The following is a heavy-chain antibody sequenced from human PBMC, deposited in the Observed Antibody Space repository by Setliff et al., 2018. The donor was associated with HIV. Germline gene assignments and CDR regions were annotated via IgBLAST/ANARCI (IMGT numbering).Heavy chain of an antibody. CDR2: VDYSGST. V-gene: IGHV4-39*01. CDR1: GGSISTNNFF. D-gene: IGHD5-12*01. Sequence: SETLSLTCTVSGGSISTNNFFWGWLRQPPGKGLEWIGTVDYSGSTNYTPSLKSRVTISVDTSNSHFSLRLTSVTAADTAVYYCARQGDGYNLYHVYYFDYWGQGTLVTVSS. CDR3: ARQGDGYNLYHVYYFDY. J-gene: IGHJ4*02.